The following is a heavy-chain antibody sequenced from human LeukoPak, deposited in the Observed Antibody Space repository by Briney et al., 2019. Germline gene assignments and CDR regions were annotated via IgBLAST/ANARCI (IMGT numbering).Heavy chain of an antibody. Sequence: SETLSLTCTVSGDSITNNYWNWIRQPPGKGLEWIGYIDYRGTTNYNPSLRSRVTISLDTSKNQFSLMLTSMTAVDTAVYYCARRIKMTMWGSENWLDPWGQGTLVTVSS. D-gene: IGHD4/OR15-4a*01. CDR2: IDYRGTT. J-gene: IGHJ5*02. V-gene: IGHV4-59*01. CDR1: GDSITNNY. CDR3: ARRIKMTMWGSENWLDP.